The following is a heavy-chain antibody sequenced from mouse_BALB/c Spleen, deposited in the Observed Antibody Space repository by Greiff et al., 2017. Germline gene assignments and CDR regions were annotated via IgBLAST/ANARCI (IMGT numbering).Heavy chain of an antibody. CDR1: GFSLTSYG. D-gene: IGHD2-4*01. CDR3: AIMITTFAY. Sequence: VKLVESGPGLVQPSQSLSITCTVSGFSLTSYGVHWVRQSPGKGLEWLGVIWSGGSTDYNAAFISRLSISKDNSKSQVFFKMNSLQANDTAIYYCAIMITTFAYWGQGTLVTVSA. V-gene: IGHV2-2*02. CDR2: IWSGGST. J-gene: IGHJ3*01.